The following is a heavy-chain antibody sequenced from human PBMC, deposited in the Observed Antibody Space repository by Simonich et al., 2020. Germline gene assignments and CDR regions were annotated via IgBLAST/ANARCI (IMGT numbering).Heavy chain of an antibody. V-gene: IGHV3-15*01. CDR1: GFTFRNAW. Sequence: EVQLVESGGGLVQPGGSLRLSCAASGFTFRNAWMRWVRQAPGKGLEGVGRIKSKTDGGTTDYAAPVKGRFTISRDDSKNTLYLQMNSLKTEDTAVYYCTTDLRVRGYSYGYDYWGQGTLVTVSS. CDR2: IKSKTDGGTT. J-gene: IGHJ4*02. D-gene: IGHD5-18*01. CDR3: TTDLRVRGYSYGYDY.